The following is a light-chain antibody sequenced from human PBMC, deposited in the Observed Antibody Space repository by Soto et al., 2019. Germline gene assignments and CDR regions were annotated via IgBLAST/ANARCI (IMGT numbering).Light chain of an antibody. CDR2: EVS. V-gene: IGLV2-8*01. Sequence: QSVLAQPASVSGSPGQSITISCTGTSSDVGGYNYVSWYQQHPGKAPKLMIYEVSTRPSGVPDRFSGSKSGNTASLTVSGLQAEDEADYYCSSYAGSNNNYVFGTGTKVTVL. CDR3: SSYAGSNNNYV. CDR1: SSDVGGYNY. J-gene: IGLJ1*01.